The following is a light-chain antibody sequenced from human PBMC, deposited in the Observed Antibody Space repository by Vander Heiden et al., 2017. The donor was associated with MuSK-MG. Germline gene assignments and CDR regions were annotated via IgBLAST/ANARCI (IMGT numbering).Light chain of an antibody. CDR2: GAS. CDR1: QSVSSN. Sequence: IVMMQSPATLSVSPGERATPSCRASQSVSSNLAWYQQKPGQAPRLLIYGASTRATGIPARFSGSGSGTEFTLTISSLQSEDFAVYYCQQYNNWPPWTFGQGTKVEIK. V-gene: IGKV3D-15*01. CDR3: QQYNNWPPWT. J-gene: IGKJ1*01.